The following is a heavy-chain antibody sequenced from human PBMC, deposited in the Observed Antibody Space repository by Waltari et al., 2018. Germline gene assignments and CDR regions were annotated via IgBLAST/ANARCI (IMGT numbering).Heavy chain of an antibody. D-gene: IGHD6-13*01. V-gene: IGHV3-74*01. J-gene: IGHJ2*01. CDR3: ARDSYSSSWLPLNL. Sequence: EVQLVESGGGLVQPGGSLRLSCAASGFTFSSYWMHWVRQAPGQGLVWVLGSNSEGSRTSDEDAVKGRFTIPRDNAKNTLYLQRNSLRAEDTAVYYCARDSYSSSWLPLNLWGRGTLVTVSS. CDR2: SNSEGSRT. CDR1: GFTFSSYW.